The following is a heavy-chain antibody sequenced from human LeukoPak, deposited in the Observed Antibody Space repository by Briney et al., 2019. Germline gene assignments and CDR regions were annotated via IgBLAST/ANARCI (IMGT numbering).Heavy chain of an antibody. D-gene: IGHD2-15*01. Sequence: GGSLRLSCAASGFTFNSHWMHWVRQAPGKGLVWLSRISSDGRDTGYADSVKGRFTISRDNAKNTLYLQVNSLRAEDTAVYYCARCSYSGGSCPDYWGQGTLVTVSS. V-gene: IGHV3-74*01. CDR3: ARCSYSGGSCPDY. J-gene: IGHJ4*02. CDR2: ISSDGRDT. CDR1: GFTFNSHW.